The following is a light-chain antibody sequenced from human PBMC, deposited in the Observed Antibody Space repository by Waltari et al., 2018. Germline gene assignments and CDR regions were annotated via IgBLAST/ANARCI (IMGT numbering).Light chain of an antibody. CDR2: GAS. J-gene: IGKJ1*01. Sequence: EIVLTQSPGSLSSSPGERVTPSCRASQSVSRALAWYQQKPGQAPRLLIFGASNRATGIPDRCSGSGSETDFSLTISRLEPEDFAVYYCQHYVRLPATFGRGTKVEIK. CDR1: QSVSRA. V-gene: IGKV3-20*01. CDR3: QHYVRLPAT.